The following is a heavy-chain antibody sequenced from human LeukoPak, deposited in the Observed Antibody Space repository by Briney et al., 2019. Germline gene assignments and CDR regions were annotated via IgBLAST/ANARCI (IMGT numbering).Heavy chain of an antibody. CDR1: GGSLSGYY. J-gene: IGHJ4*02. CDR3: ARALNWLFV. Sequence: SETLSLTCAVYGGSLSGYYWSWIRQPPGKGLEWIGEINHSGSTNYNPSLKSRVTISVDTSKNQFSLKLSSVTAADTAVYYCARALNWLFVWGQGTLVTVSS. CDR2: INHSGST. V-gene: IGHV4-34*01. D-gene: IGHD3/OR15-3a*01.